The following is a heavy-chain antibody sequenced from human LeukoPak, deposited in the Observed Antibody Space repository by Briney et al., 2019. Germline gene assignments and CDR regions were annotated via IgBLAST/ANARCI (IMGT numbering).Heavy chain of an antibody. Sequence: PGGSLRLSCAASGFTFNDAWMSWVRQAPGKGLEWVGRIQGKTDGGTTHYAAPVKGRFTISRDDSKNTLFLQMNSLKTEDTAMYYCVKDGVWGQGTLVTVSS. CDR3: VKDGV. D-gene: IGHD3-3*01. CDR2: IQGKTDGGTT. CDR1: GFTFNDAW. J-gene: IGHJ4*02. V-gene: IGHV3-15*01.